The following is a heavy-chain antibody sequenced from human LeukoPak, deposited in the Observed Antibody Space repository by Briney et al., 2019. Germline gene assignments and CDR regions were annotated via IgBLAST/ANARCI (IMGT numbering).Heavy chain of an antibody. Sequence: SVTVSCKASGGTFSSYAISWVRQAPGQGLEWMGRMMPMLGIANYAQRFQGRVTFMADTSTSTVYMELSSLTSEDTAVYYCARGYYDISTGEGGSFDHWGQGTLVTVSS. CDR1: GGTFSSYA. CDR2: MMPMLGIA. CDR3: ARGYYDISTGEGGSFDH. V-gene: IGHV1-69*04. D-gene: IGHD3-9*01. J-gene: IGHJ4*02.